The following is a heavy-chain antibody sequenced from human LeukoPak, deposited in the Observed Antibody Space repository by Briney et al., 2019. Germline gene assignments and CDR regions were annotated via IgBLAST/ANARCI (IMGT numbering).Heavy chain of an antibody. V-gene: IGHV1-2*02. J-gene: IGHJ6*03. CDR2: INPNSGGT. CDR3: ARDMFPGSSGVVIKNMDI. CDR1: GYTFTGYY. D-gene: IGHD3-3*01. Sequence: EASVKVSCKASGYTFTGYYMHWVRQAPGQGLEWMGWINPNSGGTNYAQKFQGRVTMTRDTSISTAYMELSRLRSDDTAVYYCARDMFPGSSGVVIKNMDIWGKGTTVTVSS.